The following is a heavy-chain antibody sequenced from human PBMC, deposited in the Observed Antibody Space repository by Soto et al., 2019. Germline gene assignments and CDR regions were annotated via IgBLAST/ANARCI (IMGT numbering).Heavy chain of an antibody. V-gene: IGHV3-33*01. CDR2: IWYDGNNK. CDR3: ARGLHSLFDY. Sequence: QVQLVESGGGVVQPGGSLRLSCAASGFTFSNYGMHWVRQAPGKGLEWVAGIWYDGNNKYYADSVKGRFTISRDNSNNTLYVQMTSLTAEDTAVYYCARGLHSLFDYWGQGTLVTVSS. J-gene: IGHJ4*02. CDR1: GFTFSNYG. D-gene: IGHD2-21*01.